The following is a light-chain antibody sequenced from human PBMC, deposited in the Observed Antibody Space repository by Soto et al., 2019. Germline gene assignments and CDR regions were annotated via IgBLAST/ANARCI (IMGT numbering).Light chain of an antibody. V-gene: IGLV2-14*01. J-gene: IGLJ3*02. Sequence: QSVLTQPASVSGSPGQSITISCTGTSSDVGGYNYVSWYQQHPGKAPKFMIYEVTNRPSGVSNHFSGSKSGNTASLTISGLQAEDEADYYCSSYTSSGTWVFGGGTKLTVL. CDR2: EVT. CDR3: SSYTSSGTWV. CDR1: SSDVGGYNY.